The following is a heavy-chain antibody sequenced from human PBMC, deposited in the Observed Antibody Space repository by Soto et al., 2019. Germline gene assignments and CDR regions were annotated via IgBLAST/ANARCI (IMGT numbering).Heavy chain of an antibody. V-gene: IGHV3-23*01. D-gene: IGHD3-16*02. CDR1: GFIFSTYA. J-gene: IGHJ4*02. CDR2: VSGSGYT. CDR3: ATLYDYIWGSYRRPPCYFDY. Sequence: LRLSCAASGFIFSTYAMTWVRQAPGKGLEWVSCVSGSGYTYYADSVRGRFTISRDNSENTLYLQLSNVRAEDTAVYFCATLYDYIWGSYRRPPCYFDYWGQGALVTVSS.